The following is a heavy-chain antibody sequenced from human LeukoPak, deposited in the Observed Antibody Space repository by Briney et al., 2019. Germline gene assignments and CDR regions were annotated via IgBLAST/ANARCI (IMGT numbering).Heavy chain of an antibody. CDR1: GGSISSSSYY. CDR3: ARTQQLGGGSNFGY. Sequence: SETLSLTCTVSGGSISSSSYYWGWLRQPPGKGLEWIGSIYYSGSTYYNPSLKSRVTISVDTSKNQFSLKLSSVTAADTAVYYCARTQQLGGGSNFGYWGQGTLVTVSS. CDR2: IYYSGST. V-gene: IGHV4-39*07. J-gene: IGHJ4*02. D-gene: IGHD6-13*01.